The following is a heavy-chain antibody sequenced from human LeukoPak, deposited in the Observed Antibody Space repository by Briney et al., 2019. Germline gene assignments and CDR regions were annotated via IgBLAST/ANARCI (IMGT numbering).Heavy chain of an antibody. CDR1: GFTFSTYV. CDR3: AKDPEYSSGWLDH. CDR2: TSHDGSNK. J-gene: IGHJ4*02. V-gene: IGHV3-30*18. Sequence: PGGSLRLSCAASGFTFSTYVMYWVRQAPGKGLEWVAVTSHDGSNKYYADSVKGRFSISRDNSKNTVYLQMNSLRAEDTAVYYCAKDPEYSSGWLDHWGQGNLVTVSS. D-gene: IGHD6-19*01.